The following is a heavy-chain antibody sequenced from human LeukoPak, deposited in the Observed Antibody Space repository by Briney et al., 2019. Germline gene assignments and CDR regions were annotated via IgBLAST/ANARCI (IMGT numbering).Heavy chain of an antibody. D-gene: IGHD3-3*01. Sequence: GGSLRLSCAASGFTFSSYGMHWVRQAPGKGLEWVAVISYDGSNKYYADSVKGRFTISRDNSKNTLYLQMNSLRAEDTAVYYCARHTKTRAFDIWGQGTMVTVSS. CDR3: ARHTKTRAFDI. CDR1: GFTFSSYG. CDR2: ISYDGSNK. J-gene: IGHJ3*02. V-gene: IGHV3-30*03.